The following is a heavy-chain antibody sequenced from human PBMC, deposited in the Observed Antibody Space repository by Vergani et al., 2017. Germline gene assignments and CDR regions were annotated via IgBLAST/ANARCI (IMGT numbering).Heavy chain of an antibody. CDR1: GFTFSSYA. D-gene: IGHD2-2*01. J-gene: IGHJ2*01. CDR2: ISGRGGST. CDR3: AKVGGSTSFVGYFDL. V-gene: IGHV3-23*01. Sequence: EVQLLESGGGLVQPGGSLRLSCAASGFTFSSYAMSWVRQAPGKGLEWVSAISGRGGSTSYADSVKGRFTISRDNSKNTLYLQMNSLRAEDTAVYYCAKVGGSTSFVGYFDLWGRGTLVTVSS.